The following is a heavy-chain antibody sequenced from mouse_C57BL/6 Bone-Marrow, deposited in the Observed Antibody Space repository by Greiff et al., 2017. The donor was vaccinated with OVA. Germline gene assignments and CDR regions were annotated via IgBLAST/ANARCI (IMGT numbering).Heavy chain of an antibody. J-gene: IGHJ2*01. CDR3: ARPGTFDY. V-gene: IGHV1-54*01. CDR2: INPGSGGT. D-gene: IGHD1-1*01. Sequence: VQLQQSGAELVRPGTSVKVSCKASGYAFTNYLIEWVKQRPGQGLEWIGVINPGSGGTNDNEKFKGKATLTADKSSSTAYMQLSSLTSEDSAVYFFARPGTFDYWGQGTPLTVSS. CDR1: GYAFTNYL.